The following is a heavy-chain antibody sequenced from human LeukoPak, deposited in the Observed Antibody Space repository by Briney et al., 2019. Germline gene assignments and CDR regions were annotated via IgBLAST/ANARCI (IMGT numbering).Heavy chain of an antibody. CDR3: ARGRLSGEMAGFRKATIDP. CDR2: IDHSGDT. V-gene: IGHV4-34*01. J-gene: IGHJ5*02. D-gene: IGHD5-24*01. CDR1: GGSFSGYY. Sequence: SETLSLTCAVYGGSFSGYYWNWIRQPPGTGLEWIGEIDHSGDTNYSPSLKSRVTISVDTSKEEFSLRLTSVTAADSAVYYCARGRLSGEMAGFRKATIDPWGQGTPVTVSS.